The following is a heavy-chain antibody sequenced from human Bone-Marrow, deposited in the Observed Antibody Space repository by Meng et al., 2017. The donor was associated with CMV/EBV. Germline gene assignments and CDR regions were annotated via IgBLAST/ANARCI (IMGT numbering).Heavy chain of an antibody. CDR2: VNDSGST. CDR3: ARGFRLLPVH. Sequence: SETLSLTCAVYSGSFSGYYWSWSRQPPGEGLEWIGDVNDSGSTNYNPSLKSRVTISVDTSKNQFSLKVNSVTAADTAIYYCARGFRLLPVHLGQGMLVSVAS. D-gene: IGHD2-15*01. V-gene: IGHV4-34*01. CDR1: SGSFSGYY. J-gene: IGHJ4*02.